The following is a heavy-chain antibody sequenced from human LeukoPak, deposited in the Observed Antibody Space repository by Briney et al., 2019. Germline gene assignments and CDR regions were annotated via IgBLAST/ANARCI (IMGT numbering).Heavy chain of an antibody. CDR1: GFTFTNYG. D-gene: IGHD6-6*01. CDR2: TWYDGSNK. CDR3: ARDPPSAYTSPWFYFDY. Sequence: GRSLRLSCAASGFTFTNYGMHGVRQAPGKGLEWVAVTWYDGSNKYYADSVKGRFTISRDNSKNTLYLQMNSLRAEDTAVYYCARDPPSAYTSPWFYFDYWGQGTLVTVSS. J-gene: IGHJ4*02. V-gene: IGHV3-33*01.